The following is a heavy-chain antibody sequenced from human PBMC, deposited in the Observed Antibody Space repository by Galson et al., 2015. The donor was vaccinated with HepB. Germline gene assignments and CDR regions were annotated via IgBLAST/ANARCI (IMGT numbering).Heavy chain of an antibody. CDR1: GFTFSSYW. V-gene: IGHV3-74*01. Sequence: SLRLSCAASGFTFSSYWMHWVRQARGKGLVWVSRINSDGSSTSYADSVKGRFTISRDNAKNTLYLQMNSLRAEDTAVYYCARQTETYSSSWYRGRAFDIWGQGTMVTVSS. CDR2: INSDGSST. CDR3: ARQTETYSSSWYRGRAFDI. D-gene: IGHD6-13*01. J-gene: IGHJ3*02.